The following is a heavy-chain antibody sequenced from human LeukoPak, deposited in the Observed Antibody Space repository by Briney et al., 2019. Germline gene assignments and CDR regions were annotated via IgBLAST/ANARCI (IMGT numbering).Heavy chain of an antibody. Sequence: PGGSLRLSYAVSGITLSNYGMGWVRQAPGKGLEWVAGISGSGGGTVYADSVKGRFTISRDNPKNTLYLQMNSLRAEDTAVYFCAKRGVVIRVILVGFHKEAYYFDSWGQGALVTVSS. J-gene: IGHJ4*02. V-gene: IGHV3-23*01. CDR3: AKRGVVIRVILVGFHKEAYYFDS. D-gene: IGHD3-22*01. CDR2: ISGSGGGT. CDR1: GITLSNYG.